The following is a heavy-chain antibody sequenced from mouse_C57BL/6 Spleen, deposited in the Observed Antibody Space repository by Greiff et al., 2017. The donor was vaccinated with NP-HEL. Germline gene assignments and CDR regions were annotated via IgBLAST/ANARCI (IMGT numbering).Heavy chain of an antibody. CDR2: IYPGDGDT. D-gene: IGHD1-1*01. CDR3: ARITTVEYYFDY. J-gene: IGHJ2*01. Sequence: LKQSGASVKISCKASGYAFSSYWMNWVKQRPGKGLEWIGQIYPGDGDTNYNGKFKGKATLTADKSSSTAYMQLSSLTSEDSAVYFCARITTVEYYFDYWGQGTTLTVSS. CDR1: GYAFSSYW. V-gene: IGHV1-80*01.